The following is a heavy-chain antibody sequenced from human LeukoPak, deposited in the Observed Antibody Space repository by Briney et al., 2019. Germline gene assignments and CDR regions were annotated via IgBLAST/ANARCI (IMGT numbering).Heavy chain of an antibody. Sequence: SETLSLTCTVSGGSVSNGNFYWSWLRQPPGKPLEWIGYVYYTGSAYYNPSLEGRVTISVDTSKNQFSVRLSSVTAADTAVYYCARGTPPYYYYGMDVWGQGTTVTVSS. CDR2: VYYTGSA. CDR1: GGSVSNGNFY. CDR3: ARGTPPYYYYGMDV. J-gene: IGHJ6*02. D-gene: IGHD1-14*01. V-gene: IGHV4-61*01.